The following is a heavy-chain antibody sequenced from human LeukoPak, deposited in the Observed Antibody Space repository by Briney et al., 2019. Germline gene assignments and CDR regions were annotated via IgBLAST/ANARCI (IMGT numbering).Heavy chain of an antibody. Sequence: SGTLSLTCAVSGGSISSSNWWSWVRQPPGKGLEWIGEIYHSGSTNYNPSLKSRVTISVDKSKNQFSLKLSSVTAADTAVYYCARDAEERCSSTSCYTEDAFDIWGQGTMATVSS. V-gene: IGHV4-4*02. CDR1: GGSISSSNW. J-gene: IGHJ3*02. D-gene: IGHD2-2*02. CDR2: IYHSGST. CDR3: ARDAEERCSSTSCYTEDAFDI.